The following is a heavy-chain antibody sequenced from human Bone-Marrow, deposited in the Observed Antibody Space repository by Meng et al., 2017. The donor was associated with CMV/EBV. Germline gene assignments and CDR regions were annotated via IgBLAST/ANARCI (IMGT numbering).Heavy chain of an antibody. Sequence: GGSLRLSCVASGFNFSDYSMTWVRQPPGKGLEWVASIKGDGSEKQYVDSVRGRFTISRDNAKRSLYLQMNRLRVEDTGVYYCARVSATAMVLIYYGMDVWGQGPTVTVSS. CDR2: IKGDGSEK. CDR1: GFNFSDYS. D-gene: IGHD5-18*01. V-gene: IGHV3-7*01. J-gene: IGHJ6*02. CDR3: ARVSATAMVLIYYGMDV.